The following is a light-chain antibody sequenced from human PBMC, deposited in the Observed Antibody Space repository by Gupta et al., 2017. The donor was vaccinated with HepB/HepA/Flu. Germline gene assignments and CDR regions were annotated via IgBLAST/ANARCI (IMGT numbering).Light chain of an antibody. CDR3: AAWDDSLSGLWV. Sequence: QSVLTQPPSASGTPGQRTTLSCSRSSSNIGTNYVYWYQQLPGTAPKLLIYRNNQRPSGVPDRLSGSKSGTSASLAISDLRSEDEADYYCAAWDDSLSGLWVFGGGTKLTVL. CDR2: RNN. CDR1: SSNIGTNY. J-gene: IGLJ3*02. V-gene: IGLV1-47*01.